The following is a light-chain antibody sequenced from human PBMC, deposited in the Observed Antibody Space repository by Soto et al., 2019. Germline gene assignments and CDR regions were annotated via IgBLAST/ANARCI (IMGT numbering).Light chain of an antibody. CDR3: QQRSNWPPGIT. V-gene: IGKV3-11*01. Sequence: EIVLTQSPATLSLSPGERATLSCRASQSVSSYLAWYQQKPGQAPRLLIYDASNRATGIPARFSGSGSGTDFTRTISSLEPEDFAVYYCQQRSNWPPGITFGPGTKVDIK. CDR2: DAS. CDR1: QSVSSY. J-gene: IGKJ3*01.